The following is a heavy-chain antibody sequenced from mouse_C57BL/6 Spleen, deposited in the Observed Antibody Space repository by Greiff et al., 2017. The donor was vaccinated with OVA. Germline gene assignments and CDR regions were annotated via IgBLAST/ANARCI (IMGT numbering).Heavy chain of an antibody. J-gene: IGHJ2*01. D-gene: IGHD1-1*01. V-gene: IGHV1-39*01. CDR1: GYSFTDYN. Sequence: EVKLMESGPELVKPGASVKISCKASGYSFTDYNMNWVKQSNGKSLEWIGVINPNYGTTSYNQKFKGKATLTVDQSSSTAYMQLNSLTSEDSAVYYCARTVTTVAYFDYWGQGNTLTVSS. CDR2: INPNYGTT. CDR3: ARTVTTVAYFDY.